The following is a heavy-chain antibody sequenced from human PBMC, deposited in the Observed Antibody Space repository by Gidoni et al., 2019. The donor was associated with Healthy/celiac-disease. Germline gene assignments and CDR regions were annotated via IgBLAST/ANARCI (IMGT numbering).Heavy chain of an antibody. Sequence: EVQLVESGGGLIQPGGSLRLSCAASGFTVSSNYMSWVRQAPGKGLEWVSVIYSGGSTYYADSVKGRFTISRDNSKNTLYLQMNSLRAEDTAVYYCARMSSGYYYLYFDYWGQGTLVTVSS. J-gene: IGHJ4*02. D-gene: IGHD3-22*01. V-gene: IGHV3-53*01. CDR1: GFTVSSNY. CDR3: ARMSSGYYYLYFDY. CDR2: IYSGGST.